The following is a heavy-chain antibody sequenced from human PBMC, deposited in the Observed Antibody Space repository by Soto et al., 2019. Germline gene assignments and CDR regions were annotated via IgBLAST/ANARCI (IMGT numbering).Heavy chain of an antibody. CDR1: GYTFSSYG. J-gene: IGHJ4*02. D-gene: IGHD3-10*02. CDR3: ARDFVRGRVPFDH. CDR2: ISADNGNT. V-gene: IGHV1-18*01. Sequence: ASVKVSCKASGYTFSSYGISWVRQAPGQGLEWMGWISADNGNTNYAHKLQGRVAMTTDTSTSTAYMELRSLRSDDTAVYYCARDFVRGRVPFDHWGQGXLVTVSS.